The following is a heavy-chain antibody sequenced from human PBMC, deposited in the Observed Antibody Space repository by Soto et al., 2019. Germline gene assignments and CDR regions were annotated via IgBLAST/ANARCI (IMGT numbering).Heavy chain of an antibody. CDR3: ARGAARQGYSSGWLHYYYYYGMDV. CDR1: GGSFSGYY. J-gene: IGHJ6*02. CDR2: INHSGST. V-gene: IGHV4-34*01. D-gene: IGHD6-19*01. Sequence: SETLSLTCAVYGGSFSGYYWSWIRQPPGKGLEWIGEINHSGSTNYNPSLKSRVTISVDTSKNQFSLKLSSVTAADTAVYYCARGAARQGYSSGWLHYYYYYGMDVWGQGTTVTVSS.